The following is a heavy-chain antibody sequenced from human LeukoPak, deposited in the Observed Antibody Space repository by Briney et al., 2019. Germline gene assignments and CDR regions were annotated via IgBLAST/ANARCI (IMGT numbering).Heavy chain of an antibody. CDR2: IYPGDSDT. V-gene: IGHV5-51*01. CDR3: AREVSTGDLDP. Sequence: GESLKISCKGSGYSFAGHWIAWVRQMPGKGLGWMGIIYPGDSDTKYSPSFEGQVTISADKSISTVYLQWSSLKASDSAIYYCAREVSTGDLDPWGQGTLVTVSS. CDR1: GYSFAGHW. J-gene: IGHJ5*02. D-gene: IGHD1-14*01.